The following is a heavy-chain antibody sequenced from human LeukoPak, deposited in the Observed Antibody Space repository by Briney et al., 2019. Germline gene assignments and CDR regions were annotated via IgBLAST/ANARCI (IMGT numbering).Heavy chain of an antibody. J-gene: IGHJ6*03. V-gene: IGHV4-34*01. Sequence: SETLSLTCAVYGGSFSGYYWSWIRQPPGKGLDWIGEINHSGSTNYNPSLKSRVTISVDTSKNQFSLKLSSVTAADTAVYYCARAGTNNYYYYYYMDVWGKGTTVTVSS. D-gene: IGHD1-7*01. CDR2: INHSGST. CDR3: ARAGTNNYYYYYYMDV. CDR1: GGSFSGYY.